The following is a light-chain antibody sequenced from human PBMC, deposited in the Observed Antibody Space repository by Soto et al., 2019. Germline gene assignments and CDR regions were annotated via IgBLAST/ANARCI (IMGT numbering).Light chain of an antibody. CDR2: GAS. J-gene: IGKJ1*01. Sequence: EIVMTQSPSTLSLCALEIATLSCRASESVSTNLAWYQQKAGQAPRLLIYGASTRATGIPARFSGSGSGTEFTLTISSLQSEDFAVYYCQQYSIWRTFGQGTKVDIK. V-gene: IGKV3-15*01. CDR3: QQYSIWRT. CDR1: ESVSTN.